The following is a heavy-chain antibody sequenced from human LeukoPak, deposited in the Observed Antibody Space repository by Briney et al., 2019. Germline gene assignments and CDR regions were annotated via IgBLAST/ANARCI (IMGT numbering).Heavy chain of an antibody. Sequence: PSETLSLTCAVYGGSFSGYYWSWIRQPPGKGLEWIGEINHSGSTNYNPSLKSRVTISVDTSKNQFSLKLSSVTAADTAVYYCATEYSSSVGFDYWGQGTLVTVSS. V-gene: IGHV4-34*01. D-gene: IGHD6-6*01. CDR3: ATEYSSSVGFDY. CDR2: INHSGST. CDR1: GGSFSGYY. J-gene: IGHJ4*02.